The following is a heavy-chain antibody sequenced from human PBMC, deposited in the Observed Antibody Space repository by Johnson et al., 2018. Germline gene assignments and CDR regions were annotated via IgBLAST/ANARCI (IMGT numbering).Heavy chain of an antibody. D-gene: IGHD3-9*01. CDR3: AKDGRLLRYFDWAFICQH. J-gene: IGHJ1*01. CDR1: GFTFSSYG. V-gene: IGHV3-30*18. Sequence: VQLVESGGGVVQXGRSLGLSCAASGFTFSSYGMHWVRPAPGKGLEWVGGISSDGSNTYYGDSEKGRFTISRDNSKNTLYLQMNSLRAEATAVYYCAKDGRLLRYFDWAFICQHWGQGTLVTVSS. CDR2: ISSDGSNT.